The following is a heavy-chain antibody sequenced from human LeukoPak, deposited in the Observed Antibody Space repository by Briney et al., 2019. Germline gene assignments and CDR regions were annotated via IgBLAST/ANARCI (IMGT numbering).Heavy chain of an antibody. CDR1: GFSFSDYY. CDR3: ARFRYNSTWGIFDY. Sequence: GGSLRLSCGASGFSFSDYYMSWVRQAPGKGLEWISYISSTGGTIYYADSVKGRFTISRDNDKSSLYLQMNSLRAEDTALYYCARFRYNSTWGIFDYWGQGTLVTVSS. J-gene: IGHJ4*02. V-gene: IGHV3-11*04. D-gene: IGHD2/OR15-2a*01. CDR2: ISSTGGTI.